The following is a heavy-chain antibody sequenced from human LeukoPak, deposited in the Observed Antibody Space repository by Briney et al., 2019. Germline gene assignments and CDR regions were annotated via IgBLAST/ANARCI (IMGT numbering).Heavy chain of an antibody. Sequence: ASVKVSCKASGYTFTSYGISWVRQAPGQGLEWMGIINPSGGSTSYAQKFQGRVTMTRDTSTSTVYMELSSLRSEDTAVYYCARDWGVVVPAADQPYNWFDPWGQGTLVTVSS. D-gene: IGHD2-2*01. V-gene: IGHV1-46*01. CDR1: GYTFTSYG. J-gene: IGHJ5*02. CDR3: ARDWGVVVPAADQPYNWFDP. CDR2: INPSGGST.